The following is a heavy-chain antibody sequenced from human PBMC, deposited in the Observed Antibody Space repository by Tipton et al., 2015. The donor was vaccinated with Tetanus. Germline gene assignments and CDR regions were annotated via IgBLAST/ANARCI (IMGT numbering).Heavy chain of an antibody. D-gene: IGHD2-8*01. V-gene: IGHV4-59*01. CDR3: ARGMVSWGIFPY. CDR2: IYYRGST. J-gene: IGHJ4*02. Sequence: TLSLTCTVSGGSISSYYWSWIRQPPGKGLEWIGYIYYRGSTNYYPSLKSRVTMSVDTSKNQFSLNLSSVTAADTAVYYCARGMVSWGIFPYWGQGTLVTVSS. CDR1: GGSISSYY.